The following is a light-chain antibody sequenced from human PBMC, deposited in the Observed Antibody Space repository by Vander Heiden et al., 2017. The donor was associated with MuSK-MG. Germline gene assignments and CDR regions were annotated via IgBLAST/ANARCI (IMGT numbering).Light chain of an antibody. J-gene: IGKJ5*01. CDR3: QQSYSAPRGT. CDR1: QSISSY. CDR2: AAS. Sequence: IQTDQSPSSLSASVGDRVTITRRASQSISSYLNWYQQKPGKAPKLLIYAASSLQSGVPSRFSGSGSGTDFTLTISSLQPEDFATYYCQQSYSAPRGTFGQGTRLEIK. V-gene: IGKV1-39*01.